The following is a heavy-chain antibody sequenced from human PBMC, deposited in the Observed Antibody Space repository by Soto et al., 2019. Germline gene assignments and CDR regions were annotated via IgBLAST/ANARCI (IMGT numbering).Heavy chain of an antibody. CDR3: AREDAAGRLDFDP. D-gene: IGHD6-13*01. V-gene: IGHV4-59*01. CDR2: IYYSGST. Sequence: PSETLSLTCTVSGGSISSYYWSWIRQPPGKGLEWIGYIYYSGSTNYNPSLKSRVTISVDTSKNQFSLKLSSVTAADTAVYYCAREDAAGRLDFDPWGQGTLVTVSS. J-gene: IGHJ5*02. CDR1: GGSISSYY.